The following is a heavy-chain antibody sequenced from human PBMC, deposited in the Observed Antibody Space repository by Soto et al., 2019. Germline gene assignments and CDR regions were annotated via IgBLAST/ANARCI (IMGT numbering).Heavy chain of an antibody. CDR2: ISPYFDKK. Sequence: ASVKVSCKASGDRFTSYGISWVRQAPGQWLEWMGGISPYFDKKKYIQKFQGRLTITTEASTSTAYMELKNLRSDDTAVYYCARDPFVGSSAWDGYASWAHRTLDPVSS. CDR3: ARDPFVGSSAWDGYAS. D-gene: IGHD6-13*01. CDR1: GDRFTSYG. V-gene: IGHV1-18*01. J-gene: IGHJ5*01.